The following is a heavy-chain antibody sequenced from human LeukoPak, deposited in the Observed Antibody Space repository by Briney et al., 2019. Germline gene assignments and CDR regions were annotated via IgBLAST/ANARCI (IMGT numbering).Heavy chain of an antibody. CDR2: INHSGST. Sequence: SETLSLTCAVYGGSFSGYYWSWIRQPPGKGLEWIGEINHSGSTNYNPSLKSRVTISVDTSKNQFSLKLSSVTAADTVVYYCARDLPLLYSSSWYTFYYYGMDVWGQGTTVTVSS. D-gene: IGHD6-13*01. J-gene: IGHJ6*02. V-gene: IGHV4-34*01. CDR3: ARDLPLLYSSSWYTFYYYGMDV. CDR1: GGSFSGYY.